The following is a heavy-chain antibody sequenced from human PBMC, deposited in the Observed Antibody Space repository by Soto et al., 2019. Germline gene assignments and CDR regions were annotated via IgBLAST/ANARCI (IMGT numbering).Heavy chain of an antibody. J-gene: IGHJ4*02. CDR3: ARERLSAAAFFDY. CDR1: GYTLTGYY. V-gene: IGHV1-2*04. CDR2: INPNSGGT. Sequence: ASVKVSCKASGYTLTGYYMHWVRQAPGQGLEWMGWINPNSGGTNYAQKFQGWVTMTRDTSISTAYMELSRLRSDDTAMYYCARERLSAAAFFDYWGQGTLVTVSS. D-gene: IGHD6-13*01.